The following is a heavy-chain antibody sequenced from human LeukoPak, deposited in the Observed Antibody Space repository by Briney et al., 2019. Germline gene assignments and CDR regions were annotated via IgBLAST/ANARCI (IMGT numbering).Heavy chain of an antibody. CDR3: ATLERYCSSSSWYGGIDY. J-gene: IGHJ4*02. CDR1: RVSICGVDYY. CDR2: IYYSVST. Sequence: PSQTLSLTCTVSRVSICGVDYYCRAGRQPPGGSRGSIVYIYYSVSTYYNPSLKSRVTISVDTSKNQFSLKLSSVDAADTAVYYCATLERYCSSSSWYGGIDYWGQGTLVTVSS. V-gene: IGHV4-30-4*01. D-gene: IGHD2-2*01.